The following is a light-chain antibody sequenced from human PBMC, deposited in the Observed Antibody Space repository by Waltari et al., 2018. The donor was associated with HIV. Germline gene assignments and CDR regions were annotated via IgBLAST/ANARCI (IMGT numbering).Light chain of an antibody. V-gene: IGKV3-15*01. J-gene: IGKJ4*01. CDR1: QSVSNK. CDR2: DAS. CDR3: QQYNNWLT. Sequence: IVMTQSPATLSVPPGERVTLSCRASQSVSNKLAWYQQKPGQAPRLLMYDASTRVTGIPARFSGSGSGTDFTLTISSLQSGDFAIYYCQQYNNWLTFGGGTKVEIK.